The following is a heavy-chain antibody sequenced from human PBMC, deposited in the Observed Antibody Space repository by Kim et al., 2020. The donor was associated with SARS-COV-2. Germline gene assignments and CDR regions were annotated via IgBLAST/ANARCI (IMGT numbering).Heavy chain of an antibody. J-gene: IGHJ5*02. CDR2: ISAYNGNT. V-gene: IGHV1-18*01. D-gene: IGHD3-10*01. Sequence: ASVKVSCKASGYTFTSYGIGWVRQAPGQGLEWMGWISAYNGNTNYAQKLQGRVTMTTDTSTSTAYMELRSLRSDDTAVYYCAREILWFGELSAWFDPWGQGTLVTVSS. CDR3: AREILWFGELSAWFDP. CDR1: GYTFTSYG.